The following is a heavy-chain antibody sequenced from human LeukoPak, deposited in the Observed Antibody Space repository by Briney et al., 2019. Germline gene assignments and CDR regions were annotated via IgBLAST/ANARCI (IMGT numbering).Heavy chain of an antibody. Sequence: SETLSLTCTVSGGSISSGGYYWSWIRQPPGKGLEWIGYIYHSGSTYYNPSLKSRVTISVDRSKNQFSLKLSSVTAADTAVYYCARGVRRGGSPRRIAVAANAFDIWGQGTMVTVSS. CDR2: IYHSGST. V-gene: IGHV4-30-2*01. CDR1: GGSISSGGYY. J-gene: IGHJ3*02. D-gene: IGHD6-19*01. CDR3: ARGVRRGGSPRRIAVAANAFDI.